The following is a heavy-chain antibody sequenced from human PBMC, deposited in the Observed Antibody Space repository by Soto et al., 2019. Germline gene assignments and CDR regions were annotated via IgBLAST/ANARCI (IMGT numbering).Heavy chain of an antibody. Sequence: GASVKVSCKASGYTFTSYYMHWVRQAPGQGLEWMGIINPSGGSTSYAQKFQGRVTMTRDTSTSTVYMELSSLRSEDTAVYYCARDNDSGSYITNYYFDYWGQGTLVTVSS. CDR1: GYTFTSYY. CDR3: ARDNDSGSYITNYYFDY. D-gene: IGHD1-26*01. J-gene: IGHJ4*02. CDR2: INPSGGST. V-gene: IGHV1-46*01.